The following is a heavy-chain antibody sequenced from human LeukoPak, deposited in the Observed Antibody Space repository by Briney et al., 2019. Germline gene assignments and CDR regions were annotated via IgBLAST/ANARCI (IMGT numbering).Heavy chain of an antibody. D-gene: IGHD5-24*01. CDR3: AKSGRADGYNLYYFDY. V-gene: IGHV3-7*01. CDR1: RFTFRSYR. CDR2: IKQDGSEK. Sequence: PGGPLRLSCAVSRFTFRSYRMSWVRQAPGKGPEWVANIKQDGSEKYYVDSVKGRFTISRDNAKNSLHLQMNSLRAEDTAVYYCAKSGRADGYNLYYFDYWGQGTLVTASS. J-gene: IGHJ4*02.